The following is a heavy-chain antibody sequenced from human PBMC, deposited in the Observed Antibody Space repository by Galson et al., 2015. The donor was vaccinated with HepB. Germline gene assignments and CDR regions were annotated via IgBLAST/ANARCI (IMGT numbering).Heavy chain of an antibody. J-gene: IGHJ4*02. CDR1: GFTFSSFA. CDR3: AKDYYDTTRPLLDY. V-gene: IGHV3-23*01. Sequence: SLRLSCAAASGFTFSSFAMSWVRQAPGEGLEWVSGISASGGSTYYADSVKGRFTISRDNSKNTLYLQMDSLRAEDTALYYCAKDYYDTTRPLLDYWSQGTLVTVSS. CDR2: ISASGGST. D-gene: IGHD3-22*01.